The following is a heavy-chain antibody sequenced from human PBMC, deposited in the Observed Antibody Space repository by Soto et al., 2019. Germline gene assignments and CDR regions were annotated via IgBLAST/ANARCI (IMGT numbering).Heavy chain of an antibody. V-gene: IGHV1-18*01. D-gene: IGHD3-16*01. J-gene: IGHJ6*02. CDR3: AMVDVYVTPSPQDV. CDR2: INAYNGNT. Sequence: QVQLVQSGAEVKNPGASVKVSCKASGYSFTRYGIGWARQAPGQGREWLGWINAYNGNTNYAQNLQGRLTLTPDTSTTKASMELRSLRSNDTAIYYCAMVDVYVTPSPQDVWGQGTTVTVSS. CDR1: GYSFTRYG.